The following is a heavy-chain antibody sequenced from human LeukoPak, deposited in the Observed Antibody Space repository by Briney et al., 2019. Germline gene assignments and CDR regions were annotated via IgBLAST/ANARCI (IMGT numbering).Heavy chain of an antibody. J-gene: IGHJ4*02. Sequence: SETLSLTCAVYGGSFSGYYWSWIRQPPGKGLEWIGEINHSGSTNYNPSLKSRVTISVDTSKNQFSLKLSSVTAADTAVYYCTSGKAAANYFDYWGQGTLVTVSS. CDR2: INHSGST. D-gene: IGHD6-13*01. CDR1: GGSFSGYY. CDR3: TSGKAAANYFDY. V-gene: IGHV4-34*01.